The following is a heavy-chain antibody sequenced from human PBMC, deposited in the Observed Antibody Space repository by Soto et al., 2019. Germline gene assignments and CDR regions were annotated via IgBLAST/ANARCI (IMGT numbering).Heavy chain of an antibody. J-gene: IGHJ3*02. D-gene: IGHD5-12*01. CDR1: GFSLSSYA. CDR2: ISTSGGGT. CDR3: AKDRWLTAQGDVFDI. V-gene: IGHV3-23*01. Sequence: PGGSLRLSCAAAGFSLSSYAMSWVRQAPGKGLEWVSSISTSGGGTYYADSVAGRFTISRDTFKNTLYLQMNSLSAEDTAVYYCAKDRWLTAQGDVFDIWGQGTXVTVSS.